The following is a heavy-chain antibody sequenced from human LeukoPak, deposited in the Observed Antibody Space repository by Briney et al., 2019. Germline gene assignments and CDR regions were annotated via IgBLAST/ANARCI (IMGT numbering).Heavy chain of an antibody. CDR3: AKDKTRSTMIVRGYYMDV. CDR1: GFTFDDYA. J-gene: IGHJ6*03. Sequence: GGSLRLSCAASGFTFDDYAMHWVRQAPGKGLEWVSGISWNSGSIDYADSVKGRFTISRDNAKNSLYLQMNSLRAEDTVLYYCAKDKTRSTMIVRGYYMDVWGKGTTVTVSS. D-gene: IGHD3-22*01. CDR2: ISWNSGSI. V-gene: IGHV3-9*01.